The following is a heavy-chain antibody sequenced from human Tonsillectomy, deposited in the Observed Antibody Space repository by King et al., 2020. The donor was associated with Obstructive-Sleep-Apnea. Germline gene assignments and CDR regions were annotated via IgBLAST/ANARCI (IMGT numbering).Heavy chain of an antibody. J-gene: IGHJ4*02. D-gene: IGHD6-19*01. CDR1: GFTLSDYY. V-gene: IGHV3-11*01. Sequence: VQLVESGGGLVRPGGSLRLSCAASGFTLSDYYMSWIRQVPGEGLEWISYISSSGKTSFPAESGKGRVTFSRDNAKNSLYLKMNSLRAVDTAVYYCARDGPYASGWDFDSWGQGTLVTVSS. CDR3: ARDGPYASGWDFDS. CDR2: ISSSGKTS.